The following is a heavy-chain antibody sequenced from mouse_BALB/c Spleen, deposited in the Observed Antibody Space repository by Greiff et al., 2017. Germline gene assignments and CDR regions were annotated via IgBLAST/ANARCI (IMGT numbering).Heavy chain of an antibody. V-gene: IGHV1-77*01. CDR3: ARLGGAMDY. CDR1: GYTFTDYY. CDR2: IYPGSGNT. Sequence: QVQLQQSGAELARPGASVKLSCKASGYTFTDYYINWVKQRTGQGLEWIGEIYPGSGNTYYNEKFKGKATLTADKSSSTAYMQLSSLTSEDSAVYFCARLGGAMDYWGQGTSGTVSS. J-gene: IGHJ4*01. D-gene: IGHD1-1*02.